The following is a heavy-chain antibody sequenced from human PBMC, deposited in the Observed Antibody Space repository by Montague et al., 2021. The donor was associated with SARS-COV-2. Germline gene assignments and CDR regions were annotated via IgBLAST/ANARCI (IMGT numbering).Heavy chain of an antibody. V-gene: IGHV4-34*01. CDR3: ARDRYSSSWYGQKYYFDY. J-gene: IGHJ4*02. CDR2: INHSGST. CDR1: GGSFSGYY. D-gene: IGHD6-13*01. Sequence: SETLSLTCALYGGSFSGYYWSWIRQPPGKGLEWIGEINHSGSTNXNPSLKSRVTISVDTSKNQFSLKLSSVTAADTAVYYCARDRYSSSWYGQKYYFDYWGQGTLVTVSS.